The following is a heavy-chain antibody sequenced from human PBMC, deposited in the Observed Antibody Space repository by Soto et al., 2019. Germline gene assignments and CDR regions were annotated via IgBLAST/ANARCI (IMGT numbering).Heavy chain of an antibody. CDR3: ARAARYGSGSYYNPYYFDY. D-gene: IGHD3-10*01. V-gene: IGHV1-18*01. J-gene: IGHJ4*02. CDR1: GYTFTSYG. CDR2: ISAGNGNT. Sequence: ASVKVSCKASGYTFTSYGISWVRQAPGQGLEWMGWISAGNGNTKYSQKLQGRVTITRDTSTSTAYMELSSLRSEDTAVYYCARAARYGSGSYYNPYYFDYWGQGTLVTVSS.